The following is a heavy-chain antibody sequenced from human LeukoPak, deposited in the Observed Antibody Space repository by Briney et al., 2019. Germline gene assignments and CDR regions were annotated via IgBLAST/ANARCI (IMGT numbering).Heavy chain of an antibody. D-gene: IGHD1-26*01. CDR3: ARGGSYLVSYYYGMDV. CDR1: GGSISSYY. J-gene: IGHJ6*02. Sequence: KTSETLSLTCTVSGGSISSYYWSWIRQPPGKGLEWIGYIYYSGSTNYNPSLKSRVTISVDTSKNQFSLKLSSVTAADTAVYYCARGGSYLVSYYYGMDVWGQGTTVTVSS. CDR2: IYYSGST. V-gene: IGHV4-59*01.